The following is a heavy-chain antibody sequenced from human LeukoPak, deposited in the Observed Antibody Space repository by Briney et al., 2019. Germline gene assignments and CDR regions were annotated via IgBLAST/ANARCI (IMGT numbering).Heavy chain of an antibody. Sequence: SDTLSLTCAVSGYSISSSNWWGWIRQPPGKGLEWIGYIYYSGSIYYNPSLKSRVTMSVDTSKNQFSLKLSSVTAADTAVYYCARGPNYYDSSGYVDYWGQGTLVTVSS. CDR2: IYYSGSI. J-gene: IGHJ4*02. CDR3: ARGPNYYDSSGYVDY. V-gene: IGHV4-28*05. CDR1: GYSISSSNW. D-gene: IGHD3-22*01.